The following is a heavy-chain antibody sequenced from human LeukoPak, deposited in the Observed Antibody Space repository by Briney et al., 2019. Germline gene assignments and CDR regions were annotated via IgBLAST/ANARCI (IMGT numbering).Heavy chain of an antibody. Sequence: SETLSLTCTVSGGSISSYYWSWIRQPAGKGLEWIGRIYTSGSTNYNPSLKSRVTMSVDTSKNQFSLKLSSVTAADTAVYYCARVRFLWFGELFFDYWGQGTLVTVSS. CDR2: IYTSGST. CDR3: ARVRFLWFGELFFDY. CDR1: GGSISSYY. D-gene: IGHD3-10*01. V-gene: IGHV4-4*07. J-gene: IGHJ4*02.